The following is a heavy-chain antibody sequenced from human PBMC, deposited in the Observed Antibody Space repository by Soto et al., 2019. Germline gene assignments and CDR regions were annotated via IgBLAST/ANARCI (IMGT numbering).Heavy chain of an antibody. V-gene: IGHV3-66*01. D-gene: IGHD6-19*01. CDR1: GFTVSSDY. Sequence: PGGSLRLSCAASGFTVSSDYMSWVRQAPGKGLEWVSVIYSGGSTYYTDSVKDRFTISRDNSQNTLYLQMNSLRAEDSAVYYCARDRIAVAGTLFAYWGQGTLVTVSS. J-gene: IGHJ4*02. CDR2: IYSGGST. CDR3: ARDRIAVAGTLFAY.